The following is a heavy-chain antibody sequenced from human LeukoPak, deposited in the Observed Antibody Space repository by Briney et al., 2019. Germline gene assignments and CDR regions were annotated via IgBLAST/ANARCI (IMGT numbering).Heavy chain of an antibody. D-gene: IGHD3-9*01. J-gene: IGHJ3*02. CDR3: ASTRPSYYDILTGPWWSDAFDI. CDR1: GFTFSSYW. V-gene: IGHV3-21*01. CDR2: ISSSSSYI. Sequence: GGSLRLSCVASGFTFSSYWMHWVRQDPRKGLEWVSSISSSSSYIYYADSVKGRFTISRDNAKNSLYLQMNSLRAEDTAVYYCASTRPSYYDILTGPWWSDAFDIWGQGTMVTVSS.